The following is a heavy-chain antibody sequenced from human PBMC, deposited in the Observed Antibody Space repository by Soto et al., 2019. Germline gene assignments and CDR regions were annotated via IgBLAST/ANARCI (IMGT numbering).Heavy chain of an antibody. V-gene: IGHV3-23*01. CDR1: RFTFRNYG. Sequence: GGSLRLSCAASRFTFRNYGMSWVRQGPGKGLEWVSGISPTGEQRFYVDSVKGRFFISRDNSQNTLSLEMSNLRADDTAVYYCAKRYRWGSYPDFNSYYGMDIWGQGTTVTVSS. CDR3: AKRYRWGSYPDFNSYYGMDI. D-gene: IGHD1-26*01. CDR2: ISPTGEQR. J-gene: IGHJ6*02.